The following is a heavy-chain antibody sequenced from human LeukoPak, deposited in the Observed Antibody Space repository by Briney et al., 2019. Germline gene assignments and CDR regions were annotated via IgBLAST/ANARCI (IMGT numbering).Heavy chain of an antibody. CDR2: INAGNGYT. CDR3: ATFSWLLFAFDI. CDR1: GYTFTNYA. D-gene: IGHD3-3*01. J-gene: IGHJ3*02. V-gene: IGHV1-3*01. Sequence: GASVKVSCKASGYTFTNYAMHWVRQAPAQRLEWMGWINAGNGYTKYSQKFQGRVTITRDTSATTAYMELSSLRSEDTAVYYCATFSWLLFAFDIWGQGTMVTVSS.